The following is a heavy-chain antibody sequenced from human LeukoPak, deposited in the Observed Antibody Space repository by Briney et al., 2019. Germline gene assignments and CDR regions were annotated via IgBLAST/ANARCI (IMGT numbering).Heavy chain of an antibody. CDR2: INHSGST. J-gene: IGHJ6*04. V-gene: IGHV4-34*01. CDR3: ARGPNYILTGYYKGGPYYYYGMDV. Sequence: PSETLSLTCAVYGGSFSGYYWSWIRQPPGKGLEWIGEINHSGSTNYNPSLKSRVTISADTSKNQFSLKLSSVTAADTAVYYCARGPNYILTGYYKGGPYYYYGMDVWGKGTTVTVSS. D-gene: IGHD3-9*01. CDR1: GGSFSGYY.